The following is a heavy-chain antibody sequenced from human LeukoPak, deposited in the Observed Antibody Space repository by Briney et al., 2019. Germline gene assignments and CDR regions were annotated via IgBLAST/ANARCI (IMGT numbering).Heavy chain of an antibody. CDR3: VVVIATIDY. D-gene: IGHD3-22*01. J-gene: IGHJ4*02. V-gene: IGHV3-73*01. CDR2: IRSKANSYAT. Sequence: GGSLRLSCAASGFTFSGSAMHWVRQAPGKGLEWVGRIRSKANSYATAYAVSVKGRFTISRDDSRNTAYLQMNSLKTEDTAVYYCVVVIATIDYWGQGTLVTVSS. CDR1: GFTFSGSA.